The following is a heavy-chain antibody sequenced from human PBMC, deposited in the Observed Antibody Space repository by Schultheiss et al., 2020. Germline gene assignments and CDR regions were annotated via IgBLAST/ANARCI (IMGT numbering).Heavy chain of an antibody. J-gene: IGHJ6*02. Sequence: GGSLRLSCAASGFTVSGYEMHWVRQAPGKGLEWVANIKQDGSEKYYVDSVKGRFTISRDNAKNSLYLQMNSLRAEDTAVYYCARDLLQAGALRFQTYDFTNGGYYYSGMDVWGQGTTVTVSS. CDR3: ARDLLQAGALRFQTYDFTNGGYYYSGMDV. V-gene: IGHV3-7*01. D-gene: IGHD3-3*01. CDR1: GFTVSGYE. CDR2: IKQDGSEK.